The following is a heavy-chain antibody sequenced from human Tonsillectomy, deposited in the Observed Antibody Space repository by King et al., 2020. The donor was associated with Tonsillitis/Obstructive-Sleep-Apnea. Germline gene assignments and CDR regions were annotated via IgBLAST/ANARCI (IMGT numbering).Heavy chain of an antibody. CDR2: INPNSGGT. CDR1: GYTFTGYY. CDR3: AREYSSLVRGGDYYYYGMDV. J-gene: IGHJ6*02. Sequence: VQLVESGAEVKKPGASVKVSCKASGYTFTGYYMHWVRQAPGQGLEWMGWINPNSGGTHYAQKFKGRVTMTRDTSISTADMELSRLGSDDTGVYYCAREYSSLVRGGDYYYYGMDVWGQGTTVTVSS. V-gene: IGHV1-2*02. D-gene: IGHD6-13*01.